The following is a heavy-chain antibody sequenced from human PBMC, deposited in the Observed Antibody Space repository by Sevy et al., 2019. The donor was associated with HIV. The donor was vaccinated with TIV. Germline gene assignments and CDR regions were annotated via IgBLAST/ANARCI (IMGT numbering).Heavy chain of an antibody. CDR2: IKQDGSEK. J-gene: IGHJ5*02. D-gene: IGHD6-19*01. CDR3: ARDREISIAVACWFDP. CDR1: GFTFSSYW. V-gene: IGHV3-7*03. Sequence: GGSLRLSCAASGFTFSSYWMSWVRQAPGKGLEWVANIKQDGSEKYYVDSVKGRFTIPRDNAKNSLYLQMNSLRAEDTAVYYCARDREISIAVACWFDPWGQGTLVTVSS.